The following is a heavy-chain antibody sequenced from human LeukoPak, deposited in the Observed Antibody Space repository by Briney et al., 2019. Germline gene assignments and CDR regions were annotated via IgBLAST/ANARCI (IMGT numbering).Heavy chain of an antibody. V-gene: IGHV1-46*01. D-gene: IGHD3-22*01. CDR2: INPSGGST. Sequence: ASVKVSCKASGYTFTSYYMHWVRQAPGQGLEWMGIINPSGGSTSYAQKFQGRVTMTRDTSTSTVYMELSSLRSDDTAVYYCARESQYYDGSGFLYYYGMDVWGQGTTVTVSS. CDR1: GYTFTSYY. J-gene: IGHJ6*02. CDR3: ARESQYYDGSGFLYYYGMDV.